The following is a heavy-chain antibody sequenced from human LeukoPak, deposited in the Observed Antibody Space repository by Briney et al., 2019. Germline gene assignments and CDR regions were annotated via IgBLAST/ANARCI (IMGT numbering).Heavy chain of an antibody. D-gene: IGHD2-2*01. J-gene: IGHJ4*02. CDR3: AFIGRYCSSTSCSFDY. CDR2: INPNSGGT. Sequence: GASVKVSCKASGYTFTGYYMHWVRQAPGQGREWMGWINPNSGGTNYAQKFQGRVTMTRDTSISTAYMELSRLRSDDTAVYYCAFIGRYCSSTSCSFDYWGQGTLVTVSS. CDR1: GYTFTGYY. V-gene: IGHV1-2*02.